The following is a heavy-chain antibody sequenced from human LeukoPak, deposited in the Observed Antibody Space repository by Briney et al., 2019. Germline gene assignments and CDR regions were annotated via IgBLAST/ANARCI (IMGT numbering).Heavy chain of an antibody. CDR1: GGSISSSSYY. CDR3: ARHVGRPFRITMIVVANPPDY. J-gene: IGHJ4*02. Sequence: SSETLSLTCTVSGGSISSSSYYWGWIRQPPGKGLEWIGSIYYSGSTYYNPSLKSRVTISVDTSKNQFSLKLSSVTAADTAVYYCARHVGRPFRITMIVVANPPDYWGQGTLVTVSS. CDR2: IYYSGST. D-gene: IGHD3-22*01. V-gene: IGHV4-39*01.